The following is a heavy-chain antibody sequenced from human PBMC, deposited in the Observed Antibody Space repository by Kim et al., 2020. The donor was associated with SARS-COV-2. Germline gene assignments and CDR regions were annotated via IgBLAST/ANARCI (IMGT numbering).Heavy chain of an antibody. V-gene: IGHV4-39*01. CDR3: ARHDVLWFGELFPAGIDY. Sequence: KSRVTISVDTSKNQFSLKLSSVTAADTAVYYCARHDVLWFGELFPAGIDYWGQGTLVTVSS. D-gene: IGHD3-10*01. J-gene: IGHJ4*02.